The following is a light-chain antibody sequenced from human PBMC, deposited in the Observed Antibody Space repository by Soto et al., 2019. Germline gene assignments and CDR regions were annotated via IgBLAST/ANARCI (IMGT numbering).Light chain of an antibody. CDR3: QQYGGSPSIT. V-gene: IGKV1-27*01. CDR1: QVIGNY. CDR2: GAY. Sequence: DIQMTQSPSSLSASVGDRVTITCRASQVIGNYLAWYQQKPGKVPKLLIYGAYTLQSGVPSRFSGSGSGTDFTLAIRRLEPEDSAVYYCQQYGGSPSITFGQGTRLEIK. J-gene: IGKJ5*01.